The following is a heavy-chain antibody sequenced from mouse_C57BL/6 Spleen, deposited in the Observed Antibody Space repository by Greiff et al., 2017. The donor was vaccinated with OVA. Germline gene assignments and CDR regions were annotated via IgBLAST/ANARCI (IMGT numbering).Heavy chain of an antibody. CDR1: GYTFTSYW. V-gene: IGHV1-53*01. CDR2: INPSNGGT. Sequence: QVQLQQPGTELVKPGASVKLSCKASGYTFTSYWMHWVKQRPGQGLEWIGNINPSNGGTNYNEKFKSKATLTVDKSSSTAYLQLSSLTSEDAAVYYGARGSRYWDFDDWGTGTTVTVSS. CDR3: ARGSRYWDFDD. J-gene: IGHJ1*03.